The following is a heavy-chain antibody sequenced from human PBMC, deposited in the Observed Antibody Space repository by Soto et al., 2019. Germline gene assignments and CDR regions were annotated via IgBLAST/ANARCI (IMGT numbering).Heavy chain of an antibody. CDR1: GFPFSGSA. D-gene: IGHD3-9*01. Sequence: EVQLVESGGGLVQPGGSLKLSCAASGFPFSGSAMHWVRQASGKGLEWVGRIRSKANSYATAYAASVKGRFTISRDDSKNTAYLQMNSLKTEDTAVYYCSLGPTGLDRYYYNGMDVWGQGTTVTVSS. CDR3: SLGPTGLDRYYYNGMDV. V-gene: IGHV3-73*02. CDR2: IRSKANSYAT. J-gene: IGHJ6*02.